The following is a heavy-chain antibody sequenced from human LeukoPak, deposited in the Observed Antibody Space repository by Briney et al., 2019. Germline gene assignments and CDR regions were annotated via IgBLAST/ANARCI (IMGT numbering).Heavy chain of an antibody. CDR1: GFTFSNYW. Sequence: GGSLRLSCAASGFTFSNYWMSWVRQAPGKGLEWVANIKQDGSEKYFVDSVKGRFTISRDNAKNSLYLQMNSLRVEDTAMYYYARDKSYGDSEDYWGQGTLVTVSS. CDR2: IKQDGSEK. D-gene: IGHD4-17*01. CDR3: ARDKSYGDSEDY. J-gene: IGHJ4*02. V-gene: IGHV3-7*05.